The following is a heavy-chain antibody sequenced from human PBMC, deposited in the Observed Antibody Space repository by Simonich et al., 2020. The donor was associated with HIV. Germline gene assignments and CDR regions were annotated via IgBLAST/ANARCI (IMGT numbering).Heavy chain of an antibody. CDR3: ARKGGGRGVYYFDY. J-gene: IGHJ4*02. D-gene: IGHD3-10*01. CDR2: IIPIYGQS. V-gene: IGHV1-69*13. Sequence: QVQLVQSGAEVKKPGSSVKVSCKASGGTFSSFAISWVRHAPGLGLEWVGGIIPIYGQSNYAQMFQGRVTITADESTSTAYMELSSLRSEDTGIYYCARKGGGRGVYYFDYWGQGTLVTVSS. CDR1: GGTFSSFA.